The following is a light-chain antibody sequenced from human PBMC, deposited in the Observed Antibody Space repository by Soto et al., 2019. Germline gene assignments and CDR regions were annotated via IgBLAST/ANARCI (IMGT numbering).Light chain of an antibody. CDR2: LNSDGSH. V-gene: IGLV4-69*01. CDR1: SGHNSYA. J-gene: IGLJ3*02. Sequence: QSVLTQPPSASASLGASVKLTCTLSSGHNSYAIAWHQQQPEKGPRYLMKLNSDGSHSKGDAIPDRFSGSSSGAERYLTISSLQSEDEAGYYCQTWSTDIRVFGGGTKVTVL. CDR3: QTWSTDIRV.